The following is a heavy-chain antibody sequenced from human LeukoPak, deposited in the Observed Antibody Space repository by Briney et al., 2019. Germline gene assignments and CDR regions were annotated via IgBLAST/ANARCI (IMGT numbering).Heavy chain of an antibody. Sequence: PSDTLSLTCLVSGGCISSYYWSWIRQPPGKGREWIGNIYYSGSTNYNPSLKSRVTISVDTSKNQFSLQLSSVTAADTAVYYCTRGSIAYYYMDVWGKGTTVTISS. CDR1: GGCISSYY. CDR2: IYYSGST. J-gene: IGHJ6*03. D-gene: IGHD3-22*01. V-gene: IGHV4-59*07. CDR3: TRGSIAYYYMDV.